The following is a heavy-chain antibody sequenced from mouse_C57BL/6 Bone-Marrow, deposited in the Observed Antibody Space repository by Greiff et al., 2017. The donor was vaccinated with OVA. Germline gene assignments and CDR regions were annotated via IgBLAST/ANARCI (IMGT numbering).Heavy chain of an antibody. CDR1: GYTFTSYW. CDR3: ARRSYYYGSSFFDY. CDR2: IDPSDSYT. V-gene: IGHV1-69*01. J-gene: IGHJ2*01. Sequence: LQQPGAELVMPGASVKLSCKASGYTFTSYWMHWVKQRPGQGLEWIGEIDPSDSYTNYNQKFKGKSTLTVDKSSSTAYMQLSSLTSEDSAVYYCARRSYYYGSSFFDYWGQGTTLTVSS. D-gene: IGHD1-1*01.